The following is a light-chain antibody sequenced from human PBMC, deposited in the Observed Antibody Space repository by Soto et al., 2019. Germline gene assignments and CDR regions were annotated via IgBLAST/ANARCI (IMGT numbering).Light chain of an antibody. CDR1: LSVRNY. J-gene: IGKJ1*01. V-gene: IGKV3D-15*03. CDR3: QQYNDWPQT. CDR2: GAS. Sequence: DRVMTQSPAALSVSTAQSATLYCRAWLSVRNYLACSQYKPGQAPRLVIYGASIRATEILARFSGSGAETEVTFTMSLLVSEDFAVYYCQQYNDWPQTFGKGTKVDIK.